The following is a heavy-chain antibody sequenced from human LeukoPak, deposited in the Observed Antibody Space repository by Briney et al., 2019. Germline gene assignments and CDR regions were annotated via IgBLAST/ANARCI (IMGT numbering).Heavy chain of an antibody. CDR1: GGSFSAYY. V-gene: IGHV4-34*01. J-gene: IGHJ4*02. Sequence: SSETLSLTCVVYGGSFSAYYWTWIRQPPGKGLEWIGEINHSGSTNYSPSLKSRVTISVDTSKDQFSLKSSSVTAADTAVYYCARGRSKYSYGYPIDYWGQGTLVTVSS. D-gene: IGHD5-18*01. CDR3: ARGRSKYSYGYPIDY. CDR2: INHSGST.